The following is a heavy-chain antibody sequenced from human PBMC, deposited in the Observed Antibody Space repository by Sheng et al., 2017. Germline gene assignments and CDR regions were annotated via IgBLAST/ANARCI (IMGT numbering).Heavy chain of an antibody. CDR3: VKLQGLAAFDV. Sequence: EVQLVESGGGLVQPGGSLRLSCAASGFTFRSYNMNWVRQAPGKGLEWVSAITDNGGGSSYAESVEGRFTISRDNSKRTLYLQMRRLTVEDTALYYCVKLQGLAAFDVWGRGTMVTVSS. CDR1: GFTFRSYN. V-gene: IGHV3-23*04. J-gene: IGHJ3*01. CDR2: ITDNGGGS.